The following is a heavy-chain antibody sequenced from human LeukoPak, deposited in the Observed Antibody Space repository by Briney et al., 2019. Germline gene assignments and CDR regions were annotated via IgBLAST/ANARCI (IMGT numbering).Heavy chain of an antibody. Sequence: SETLSLTCTVSGGSISSYYWSWIRQPPGKGLEWIGYIYYSGSTNYNPSLKSRVTISVDTSKNQFSLKLSSVTAADTAVYYCARGSVPGGSSSWQTRPFDYWGQGTLVTVSS. J-gene: IGHJ4*02. CDR3: ARGSVPGGSSSWQTRPFDY. V-gene: IGHV4-59*12. D-gene: IGHD6-13*01. CDR2: IYYSGST. CDR1: GGSISSYY.